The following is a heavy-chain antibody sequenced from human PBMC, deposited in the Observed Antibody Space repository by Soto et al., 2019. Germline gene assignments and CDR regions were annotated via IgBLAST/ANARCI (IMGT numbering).Heavy chain of an antibody. V-gene: IGHV4-31*03. Sequence: SETLSLTCTVSGGSISSGGYYWSWIRQHPGKGLEWIGYIYYSGSTYYNPSLKSRVTISVDTSKNQFSLKLSSVTAADTAVYYCARGSQQLVFQYYFDYWGQGTLVTVSS. CDR1: GGSISSGGYY. D-gene: IGHD6-13*01. CDR3: ARGSQQLVFQYYFDY. J-gene: IGHJ4*02. CDR2: IYYSGST.